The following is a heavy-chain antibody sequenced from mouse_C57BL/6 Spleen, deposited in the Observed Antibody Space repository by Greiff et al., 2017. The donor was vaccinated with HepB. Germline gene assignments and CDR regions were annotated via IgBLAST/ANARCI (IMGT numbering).Heavy chain of an antibody. J-gene: IGHJ1*03. CDR3: ARGLYGSTRYFDV. V-gene: IGHV1-54*01. D-gene: IGHD1-1*01. CDR1: GYAFTNYL. CDR2: INPGSGGT. Sequence: QVQLKQSGAELVRPGTSVKVSCKASGYAFTNYLIEWVKQRPGQGLEWIGVINPGSGGTNYNEKFKGKATLTADKSSSTAYMQLSSLTSEDSAVYFCARGLYGSTRYFDVWGTGTTVTVSS.